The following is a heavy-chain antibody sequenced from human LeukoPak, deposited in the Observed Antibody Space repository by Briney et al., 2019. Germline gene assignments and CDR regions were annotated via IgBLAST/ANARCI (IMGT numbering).Heavy chain of an antibody. CDR2: IYGTGST. V-gene: IGHV4-38-2*01. Sequence: SETLSLTCAVSGYSLGKNYYWGWIRQPPGKGLEWIGRIYGTGSTSYNPSLMNRVTMSVDTSKNHFSLRLTSVTAADTAVYYCARYDSRGSASTRFDYWGQGILVTISS. CDR3: ARYDSRGSASTRFDY. D-gene: IGHD3-16*01. CDR1: GYSLGKNYY. J-gene: IGHJ4*02.